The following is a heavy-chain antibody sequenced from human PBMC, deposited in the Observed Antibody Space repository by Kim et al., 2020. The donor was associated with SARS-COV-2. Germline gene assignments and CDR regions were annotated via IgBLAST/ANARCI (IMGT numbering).Heavy chain of an antibody. CDR2: GGST. D-gene: IGHD3-22*01. V-gene: IGHV3-23*01. CDR3: AIEVRDSI. J-gene: IGHJ3*02. Sequence: GGSTYYADSVKGRFTISRDNSKNTLYLQMNSLRAEDTAVYYCAIEVRDSIWGQGTMVTVSS.